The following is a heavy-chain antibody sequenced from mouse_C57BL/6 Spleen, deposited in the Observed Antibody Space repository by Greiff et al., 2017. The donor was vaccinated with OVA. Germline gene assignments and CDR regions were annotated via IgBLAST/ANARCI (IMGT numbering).Heavy chain of an antibody. D-gene: IGHD2-1*01. CDR3: TRRGYYGNYLYYFDY. V-gene: IGHV1-15*01. CDR2: IDPETGGT. J-gene: IGHJ2*01. Sequence: VQLQQSGAELVRPGASVTLSCKASGYTFTDYEMHWVKQTPVHGLEWIGAIDPETGGTAYNQKFKGKAILTADKSSSTAYMELRSLTSEDSAVYYCTRRGYYGNYLYYFDYWGQGTTLTVSS. CDR1: GYTFTDYE.